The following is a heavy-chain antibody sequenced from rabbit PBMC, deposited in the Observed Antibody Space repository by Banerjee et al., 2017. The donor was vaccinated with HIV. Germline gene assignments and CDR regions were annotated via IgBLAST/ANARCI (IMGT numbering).Heavy chain of an antibody. CDR2: IYGGKGTI. D-gene: IGHD2-1*01. CDR1: GFDFSSNA. Sequence: QEQLVESGGGLVQPEGSLTLTCKASGFDFSSNAMCWVRQAPGKRLEWIGIIYGGKGTIDYASWVNGRFTISSDNAQNTVDLHMNSLTAADTATYFCARGYDDYDARLDLWGQGTLVTVS. CDR3: ARGYDDYDARLDL. J-gene: IGHJ3*01. V-gene: IGHV1S47*01.